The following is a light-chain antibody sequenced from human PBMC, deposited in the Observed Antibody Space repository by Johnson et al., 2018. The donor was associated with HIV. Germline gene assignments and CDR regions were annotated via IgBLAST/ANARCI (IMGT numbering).Light chain of an antibody. CDR2: DTY. J-gene: IGLJ1*01. Sequence: QSVLTQSPSVSAAPGQKVTISCSGSSSNIGNNYVSWYQQLPGTAPKLLIYDTYKRFFEIPDRFSGSKSGTSATLGITGLQTGDEADYYCGTWDSRLNAYGFGAGTKVTVL. V-gene: IGLV1-51*01. CDR1: SSNIGNNY. CDR3: GTWDSRLNAYG.